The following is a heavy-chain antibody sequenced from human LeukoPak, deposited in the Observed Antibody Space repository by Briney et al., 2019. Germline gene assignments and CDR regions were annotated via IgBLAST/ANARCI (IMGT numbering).Heavy chain of an antibody. CDR2: INHSGST. CDR3: ARGSYYDFWSGYYTGHRFDY. V-gene: IGHV4-34*01. CDR1: GRSFSGYY. J-gene: IGHJ4*02. Sequence: SETLSLTCAVYGRSFSGYYWSWIRQPPGKGLEWIGEINHSGSTNYNPSLKSRVTISVDTSKNQFSLKLSSVTAADTAVYYCARGSYYDFWSGYYTGHRFDYWGQGTLVTVSS. D-gene: IGHD3-3*01.